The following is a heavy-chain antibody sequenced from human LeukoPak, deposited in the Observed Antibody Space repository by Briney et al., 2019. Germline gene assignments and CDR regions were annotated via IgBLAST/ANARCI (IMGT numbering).Heavy chain of an antibody. D-gene: IGHD2-2*01. Sequence: SETLSLTCTVSGDFISSSSYYWGWIRQPPGKGLEWIGSIYYSGSTYYNPFLKSRVTISVDTSKNQFSLKLTSVTAADTAVYYCARGTSFHFDYWGQGALVTVSS. CDR1: GDFISSSSYY. CDR2: IYYSGST. V-gene: IGHV4-39*01. CDR3: ARGTSFHFDY. J-gene: IGHJ4*02.